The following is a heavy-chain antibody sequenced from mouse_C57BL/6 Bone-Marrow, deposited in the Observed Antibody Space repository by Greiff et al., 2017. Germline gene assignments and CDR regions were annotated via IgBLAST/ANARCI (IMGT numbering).Heavy chain of an antibody. CDR1: GFTFTDYY. Sequence: EVKLVESGGGLVQPGGSLSLSCAASGFTFTDYYMSWVRQPPGKALEWLGFIRNKANGYTTEYSASVKGRFTISRDNSQSILYLQMNALRAEDSATYYCARFRIIEFFDYWGQGTTLTVSS. V-gene: IGHV7-3*01. CDR3: ARFRIIEFFDY. CDR2: IRNKANGYTT. J-gene: IGHJ2*01.